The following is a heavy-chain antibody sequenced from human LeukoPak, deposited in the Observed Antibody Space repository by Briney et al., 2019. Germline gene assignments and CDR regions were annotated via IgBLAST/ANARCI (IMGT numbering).Heavy chain of an antibody. CDR1: GFTFSNYG. V-gene: IGHV3-30*18. D-gene: IGHD3-10*01. Sequence: GRSLRLSCAASGFTFSNYGMHCGRQAPGKGLEWVAVISYDGSNKYYADSVKGRFTISRDNSKNTLYLQMNSLRAEDTAVYYCAKVGGPLGGFDYWGQGTLVTVSS. CDR2: ISYDGSNK. CDR3: AKVGGPLGGFDY. J-gene: IGHJ4*02.